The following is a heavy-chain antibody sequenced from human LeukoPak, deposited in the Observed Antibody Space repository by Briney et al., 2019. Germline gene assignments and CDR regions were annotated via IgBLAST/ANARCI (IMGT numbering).Heavy chain of an antibody. CDR2: ISTYNGNT. CDR3: AREGLLRILTRYYPFDS. J-gene: IGHJ4*02. Sequence: GASAKVSCKASGYTFSSYVINWVRQAPGQGLEWMGWISTYNGNTNYVQHLQDRLTMTTDTSTSTAYMELKHLRSDDTAVYYCAREGLLRILTRYYPFDSWGQGTLVTVSS. V-gene: IGHV1-18*01. CDR1: GYTFSSYV. D-gene: IGHD3-9*01.